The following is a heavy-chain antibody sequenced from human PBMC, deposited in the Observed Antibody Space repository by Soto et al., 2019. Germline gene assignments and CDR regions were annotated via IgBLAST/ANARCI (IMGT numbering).Heavy chain of an antibody. Sequence: GGSLRLSCAASGFTFSNYAMSWVRQAPGKGLEWVSTISGSGGNTHYADSVKGRFTISRDNSKNTLFLQMNSLRAEDTAVFYCAKDLRKYSSGWYYFDYWGQGALVTVSS. V-gene: IGHV3-23*01. J-gene: IGHJ4*02. CDR2: ISGSGGNT. D-gene: IGHD6-19*01. CDR1: GFTFSNYA. CDR3: AKDLRKYSSGWYYFDY.